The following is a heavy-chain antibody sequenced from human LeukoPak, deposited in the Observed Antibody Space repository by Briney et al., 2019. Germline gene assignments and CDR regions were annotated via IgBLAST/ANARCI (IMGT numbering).Heavy chain of an antibody. J-gene: IGHJ4*02. Sequence: SETLSLTCTVSDGSSSISSYYWSWIRQPAGKGLEWIGRIYTSGSTNYNPSLKSRVTMSVDTSKNQFSLKLSSVTAADTAVYYCARESGSYSPFDYWGQGTLVTVSS. V-gene: IGHV4-4*07. CDR1: DGSSSISSYY. CDR3: ARESGSYSPFDY. CDR2: IYTSGST. D-gene: IGHD1-26*01.